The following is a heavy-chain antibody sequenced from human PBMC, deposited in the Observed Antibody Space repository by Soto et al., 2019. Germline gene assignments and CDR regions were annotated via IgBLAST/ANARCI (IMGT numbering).Heavy chain of an antibody. CDR1: GFTFSSYA. D-gene: IGHD3-3*01. CDR3: ARFPTHVLRLTNWFDP. J-gene: IGHJ5*02. V-gene: IGHV3-23*01. Sequence: LSLTCAASGFTFSSYAMSWVRQAPGKGLEWVSAISGSGGSTYYADSVKGRFTISRDNSKNTLYLQMNSLRAEDTAVYYCARFPTHVLRLTNWFDPWGQGTLVTVSS. CDR2: ISGSGGST.